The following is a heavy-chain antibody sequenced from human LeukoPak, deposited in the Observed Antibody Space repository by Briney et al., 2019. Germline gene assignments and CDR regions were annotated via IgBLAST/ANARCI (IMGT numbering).Heavy chain of an antibody. CDR3: ARSGGVQLEHYYYYGMDV. CDR1: GYTFTSYG. Sequence: GASVKVSCKASGYTFTSYGINWVRQATGQGLEWMGWMNPNSGNTGYAQKFQGRVTMTRNTSISTAYMELSSLRSEDTAVYYCARSGGVQLEHYYYYGMDVWGQGTTVTVSS. CDR2: MNPNSGNT. V-gene: IGHV1-8*01. J-gene: IGHJ6*02. D-gene: IGHD1-1*01.